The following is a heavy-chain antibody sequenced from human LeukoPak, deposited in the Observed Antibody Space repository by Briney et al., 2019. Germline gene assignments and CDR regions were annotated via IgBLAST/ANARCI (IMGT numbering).Heavy chain of an antibody. CDR3: ARSYGDYITGAYAFDV. Sequence: PSETLSLTCTVSGGSISNYYWSWIRQHPEKGLEWIGYIYYSGSTNYNPSLKCRLTISVDTSKNQFSLKLSSVTAADTAVYYCARSYGDYITGAYAFDVWGQGTMVTVSS. CDR1: GGSISNYY. D-gene: IGHD4-17*01. V-gene: IGHV4-59*08. CDR2: IYYSGST. J-gene: IGHJ3*01.